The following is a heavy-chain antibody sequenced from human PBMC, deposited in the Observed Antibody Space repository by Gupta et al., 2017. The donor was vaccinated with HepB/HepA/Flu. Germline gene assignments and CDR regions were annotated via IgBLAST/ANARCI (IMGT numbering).Heavy chain of an antibody. J-gene: IGHJ4*02. CDR1: GGSFSGYY. D-gene: IGHD3-10*01. V-gene: IGHV4-34*01. CDR3: ARVLGYYGSGSPQYFDY. Sequence: QVQLQQWGAGLLKPSETLSLTCAVYGGSFSGYYWSWIRQPPGKGLEWIGEINHSGSTNYNPSLKSRVTISVDTSKNQFSLKLSSVTAADTAVYYCARVLGYYGSGSPQYFDYWGQGTLVTVSS. CDR2: INHSGST.